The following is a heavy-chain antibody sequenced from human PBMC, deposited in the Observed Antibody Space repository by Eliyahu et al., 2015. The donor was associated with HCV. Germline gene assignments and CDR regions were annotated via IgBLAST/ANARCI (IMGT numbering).Heavy chain of an antibody. J-gene: IGHJ4*02. V-gene: IGHV3-49*05. Sequence: EVQLVESGGNLVKPGRSLRLSCTPSGFTFGDYAXSWFRQPPGKGLEWVGFIRSKVYGGTTEYAAPVKGRFTISRDDSKSIAYLQMNSLKTEDTAVYYCSRELGVGYDSSGQYYFDYWGQGTLVTVSS. CDR2: IRSKVYGGTT. D-gene: IGHD3-22*01. CDR3: SRELGVGYDSSGQYYFDY. CDR1: GFTFGDYA.